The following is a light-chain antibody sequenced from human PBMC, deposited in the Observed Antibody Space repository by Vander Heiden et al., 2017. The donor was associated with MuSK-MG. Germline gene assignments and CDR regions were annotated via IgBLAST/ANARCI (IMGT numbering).Light chain of an antibody. CDR2: EGR. CDR1: SSDVGSYNL. Sequence: QSALTQPASLSGSPGQSITISCPGTSSDVGSYNLVSWYQQHPGKAPKLLIYEGRKRPSGVSYRFSASKSGNAASLTISGLEAEDEADYHCCSYARSSTHVVFGGGTKLTVL. V-gene: IGLV2-23*01. CDR3: CSYARSSTHVV. J-gene: IGLJ2*01.